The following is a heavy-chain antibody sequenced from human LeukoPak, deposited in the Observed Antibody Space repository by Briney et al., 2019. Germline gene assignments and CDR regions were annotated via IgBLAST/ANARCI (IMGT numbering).Heavy chain of an antibody. CDR3: ARDLKAAAGPFDP. CDR1: GFTFRNYG. V-gene: IGHV3-21*05. CDR2: ISSSSYT. D-gene: IGHD6-13*01. J-gene: IGHJ5*02. Sequence: GGSLRLSCAASGFTFRNYGMHWVRQAPGKGLELVSYISSSSYTNYADSVKGRFTISRDNAKNSLYLQMNSLRAEDTAVYYCARDLKAAAGPFDPWGQGTLVTVSS.